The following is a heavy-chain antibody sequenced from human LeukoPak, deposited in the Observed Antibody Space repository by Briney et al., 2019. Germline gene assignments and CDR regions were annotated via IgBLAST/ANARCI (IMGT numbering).Heavy chain of an antibody. CDR2: INHSGSN. J-gene: IGHJ1*01. V-gene: IGHV4-34*01. CDR1: GESFSGYY. CDR3: ASRRLYHGSGSYYRRLEYLQH. D-gene: IGHD3-10*01. Sequence: PSGTLSLTCAVYGESFSGYYWNWIRQPPGKGLEWIGEINHSGSNNYNPSLKSRVTISVDTSKNQFSLKLSSVTAADTAVYYCASRRLYHGSGSYYRRLEYLQHWGQGTLVTVSS.